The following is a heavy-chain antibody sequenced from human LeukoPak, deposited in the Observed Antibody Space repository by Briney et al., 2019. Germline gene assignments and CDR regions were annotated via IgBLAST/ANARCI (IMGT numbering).Heavy chain of an antibody. CDR2: IYYSGST. V-gene: IGHV4-39*07. Sequence: SETLSLTCTVSGDSISSNSYYWGWIRQPPWKGLEWIGSIYYSGSTYNNPSLKSRVTISIDTSKNQFSLKVSSVTAADTAVYCCARGQYRRDYWGQGTLVTVSS. J-gene: IGHJ4*02. D-gene: IGHD5-18*01. CDR1: GDSISSNSYY. CDR3: ARGQYRRDY.